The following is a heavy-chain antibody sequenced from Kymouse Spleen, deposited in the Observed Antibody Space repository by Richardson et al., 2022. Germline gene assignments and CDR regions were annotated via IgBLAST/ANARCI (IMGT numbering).Heavy chain of an antibody. Sequence: EVQLVESGGGLVQPGGSLKLSCAASGFTFSGSAMHWVRQASGKGLEWVGRIRSKANSYATAYAASVKGRFTISRDDSKNTAYLQMNSLKTEDTAVYYCTSYSSSWYDYWGQGTLVTVSS. CDR2: IRSKANSYAT. D-gene: IGHD6-13*01. CDR3: TSYSSSWYDY. V-gene: IGHV3-73*02. CDR1: GFTFSGSA. J-gene: IGHJ4*02.